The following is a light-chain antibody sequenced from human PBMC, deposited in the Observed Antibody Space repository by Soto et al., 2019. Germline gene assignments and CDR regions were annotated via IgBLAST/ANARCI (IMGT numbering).Light chain of an antibody. CDR2: GAS. CDR1: QSVSSSY. J-gene: IGKJ1*01. Sequence: EIVLTQSPGTLSLSPGERATLSCRTSQSVSSSYLAWYQQKHGQAPRHLIYGASSRATGIPDRFSGSGSGTDFTLTVSRLEPEDFAVYYFQQYGWLWWTCVQGTKVEIK. V-gene: IGKV3-20*01. CDR3: QQYGWLWWT.